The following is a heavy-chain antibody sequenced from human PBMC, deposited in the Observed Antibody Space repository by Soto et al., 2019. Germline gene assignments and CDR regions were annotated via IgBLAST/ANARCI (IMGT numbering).Heavy chain of an antibody. D-gene: IGHD5-18*01. CDR1: GGSFTSGDYY. Sequence: SETLSLTFSVSGGSFTSGDYYWSWIRQPPGKGLEWIGYIYNSGSAYYNPSLKSRVTISVDTSKNRFSLKLNSITAADTAVYYCARAGGIQVWSEIDYWCQGILITVSS. CDR3: ARAGGIQVWSEIDY. CDR2: IYNSGSA. V-gene: IGHV4-30-4*01. J-gene: IGHJ4*02.